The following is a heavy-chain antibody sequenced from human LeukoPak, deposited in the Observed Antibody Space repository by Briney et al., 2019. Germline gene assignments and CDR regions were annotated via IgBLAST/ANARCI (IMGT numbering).Heavy chain of an antibody. CDR1: GFTFSNHA. CDR2: ITYDGSNK. J-gene: IGHJ4*02. CDR3: ARGLYSSSFLTLFDY. Sequence: PGGSLRLSCVASGFTFSNHAMHWVRQAPGKGLEWVAVITYDGSNKYYADSVKGRFTISRDNSKNTLYLQMNSLRAEDTAVYYCARGLYSSSFLTLFDYWGQGTLVTVSS. V-gene: IGHV3-30-3*01. D-gene: IGHD6-6*01.